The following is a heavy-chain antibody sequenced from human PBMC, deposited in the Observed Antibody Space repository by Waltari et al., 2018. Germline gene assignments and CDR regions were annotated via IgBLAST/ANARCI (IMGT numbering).Heavy chain of an antibody. CDR3: ARHYGSGTYPLDY. Sequence: QVQLQESGPGLVKPSETLSLTCTISGGSISSDYWSWIRPHPGKRLEWLGYISYTGSTNYNPSLKSRLTMLVDTSKNPFSRTLTSVTAADTAVYYCARHYGSGTYPLDYWGQGTLVTVSS. D-gene: IGHD3-10*01. V-gene: IGHV4-59*01. CDR2: ISYTGST. J-gene: IGHJ4*02. CDR1: GGSISSDY.